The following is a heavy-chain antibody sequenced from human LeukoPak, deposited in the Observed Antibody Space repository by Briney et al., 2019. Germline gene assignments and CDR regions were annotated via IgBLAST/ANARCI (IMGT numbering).Heavy chain of an antibody. V-gene: IGHV4-39*07. D-gene: IGHD3-9*01. J-gene: IGHJ4*02. CDR2: IYHSGSA. CDR1: GASISSSDYY. Sequence: SETLSLICSVSGASISSSDYYWGWIRQPPGKGLEWIGTIYHSGSAYYNASLKGRVTISVDTSKNQFSLKFNSVTAADTAVYYCARRIRYFDWVIDYWGQGTLVTVSS. CDR3: ARRIRYFDWVIDY.